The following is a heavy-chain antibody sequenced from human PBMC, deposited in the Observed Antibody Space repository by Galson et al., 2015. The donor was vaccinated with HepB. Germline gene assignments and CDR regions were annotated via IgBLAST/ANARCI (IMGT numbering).Heavy chain of an antibody. Sequence: QSGAEVKKPGESLKISCKGSGYSFTSYWIGWVRQMPGKGLEWMGIIYPGDSDTRYSPSFQGQVTISADKSISTAYLQWSSLKASDTAMFYCARRAYFDSSAYREAFDVWGQGTMATVSS. CDR3: ARRAYFDSSAYREAFDV. J-gene: IGHJ3*01. D-gene: IGHD3-22*01. V-gene: IGHV5-51*03. CDR2: IYPGDSDT. CDR1: GYSFTSYW.